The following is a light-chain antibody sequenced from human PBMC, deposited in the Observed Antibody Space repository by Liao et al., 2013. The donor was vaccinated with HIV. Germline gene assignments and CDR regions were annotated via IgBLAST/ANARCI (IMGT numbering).Light chain of an antibody. J-gene: IGLJ3*02. V-gene: IGLV3-1*01. CDR2: QDT. CDR1: ALGGKY. Sequence: SYELTQPPSVSVSPGQTAIISCSGHALGGKYISWYQHPPGQSPVVLIYQDTKRPSGIPERFTGSNSGDTATLTISGTQALDEADYYCQTWDSSTPVFGGGTKLTVL. CDR3: QTWDSSTPV.